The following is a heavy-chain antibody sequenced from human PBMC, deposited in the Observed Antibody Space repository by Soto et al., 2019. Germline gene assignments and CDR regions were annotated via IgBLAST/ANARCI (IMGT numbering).Heavy chain of an antibody. V-gene: IGHV3-23*01. CDR1: GFTFSSYA. D-gene: IGHD3-22*01. J-gene: IGHJ4*02. CDR2: ISGSGGST. Sequence: VGSLRLSCAASGFTFSSYAMSWVRQAPGKGLEWVSAISGSGGSTYYADSVKGRFTISRDNSKNTLYLQMNSLRAEDTAVYYCAKDFLNYYDSSGYSPQNYWGQGTLVTVSS. CDR3: AKDFLNYYDSSGYSPQNY.